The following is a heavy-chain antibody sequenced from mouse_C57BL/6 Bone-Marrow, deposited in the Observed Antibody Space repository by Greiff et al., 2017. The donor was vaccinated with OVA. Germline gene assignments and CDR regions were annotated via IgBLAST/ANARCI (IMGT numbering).Heavy chain of an antibody. J-gene: IGHJ1*03. Sequence: EVNVVESGGGLVKPGGSLKLSCAASGFTFSSYTMSWVRQTPEKRLEWVATISGGGGNTYYPDSVKGRFTISRDNAKNTLYLQMSSLRSEDTALYYCARQGTVVATDWYFDVWGTGTTVTVSS. D-gene: IGHD1-1*01. CDR3: ARQGTVVATDWYFDV. CDR1: GFTFSSYT. V-gene: IGHV5-9*01. CDR2: ISGGGGNT.